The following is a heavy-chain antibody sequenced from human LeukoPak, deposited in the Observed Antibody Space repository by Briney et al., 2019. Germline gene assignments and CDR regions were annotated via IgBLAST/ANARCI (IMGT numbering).Heavy chain of an antibody. J-gene: IGHJ4*02. CDR2: IRYDGSNK. D-gene: IGHD6-19*01. CDR3: AKGYPASVYSSGWYGSAFDY. Sequence: PGGSLRLSCAASGFTFSSYGMHWVRQAPGKGLEWVAFIRYDGSNKYYADSVKGRFTISRDNSKNTLYLQMNSLRAEDTAVYYCAKGYPASVYSSGWYGSAFDYWGQGTLVTVSS. CDR1: GFTFSSYG. V-gene: IGHV3-30*02.